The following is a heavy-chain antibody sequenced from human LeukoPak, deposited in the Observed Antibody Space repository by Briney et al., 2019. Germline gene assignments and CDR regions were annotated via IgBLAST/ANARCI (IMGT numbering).Heavy chain of an antibody. Sequence: ASVKVSCKASGYTFTSYGISWVRQAPGQGLEWMGWISAYNGNTNYAQKLQGRVTMTTDTSTSTAYMELRSLRSDDTAVYYCARDSYGSGWPDFDYWGQGTLVTVSS. J-gene: IGHJ4*02. V-gene: IGHV1-18*01. CDR1: GYTFTSYG. D-gene: IGHD6-19*01. CDR3: ARDSYGSGWPDFDY. CDR2: ISAYNGNT.